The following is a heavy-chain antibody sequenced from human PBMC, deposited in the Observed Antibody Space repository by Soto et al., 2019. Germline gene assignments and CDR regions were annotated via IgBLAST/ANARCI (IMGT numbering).Heavy chain of an antibody. CDR1: GGSISSGDYY. Sequence: PSETLSLTCTVSGGSISSGDYYWSWIRQPPGKGLEWIGYIYYSGSTYYNPSLKSRVTISVDTSKNQFSLKLGSVTAADTAVYYCARAPEDCSGGSCYTFYYWGQGTLVPVSS. CDR2: IYYSGST. V-gene: IGHV4-30-4*01. D-gene: IGHD2-15*01. J-gene: IGHJ4*02. CDR3: ARAPEDCSGGSCYTFYY.